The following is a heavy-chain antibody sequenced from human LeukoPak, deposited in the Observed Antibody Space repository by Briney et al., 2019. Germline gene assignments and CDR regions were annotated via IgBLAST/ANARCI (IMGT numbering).Heavy chain of an antibody. CDR3: ARGFQVPAAVPSHFDY. V-gene: IGHV1-46*01. J-gene: IGHJ4*02. CDR1: GYTFTSYY. CDR2: INPSGDTT. D-gene: IGHD2-2*01. Sequence: ASVKVSCKASGYTFTSYYMHWVRQAPGQGLEWMGIINPSGDTTGYAQKFQGRVTMTRDTSTSTVYTELSSLRSDDTAVYYCARGFQVPAAVPSHFDYWGQGTLVTVSS.